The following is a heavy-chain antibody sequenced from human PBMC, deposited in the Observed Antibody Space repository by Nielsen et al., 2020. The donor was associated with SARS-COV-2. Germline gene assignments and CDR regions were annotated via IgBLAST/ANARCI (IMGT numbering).Heavy chain of an antibody. CDR3: ARGELRRRSYYYYGMDV. J-gene: IGHJ6*02. Sequence: ASVKVSCKASGYTFTGYYMHWVRQAPGQGLEWMGRINPNSGGTNYAQKFQGRVTMTRDTSISTAYMELSRLRSDDTAVYYCARGELRRRSYYYYGMDVWGQGTTVTVSS. CDR2: INPNSGGT. D-gene: IGHD1-26*01. CDR1: GYTFTGYY. V-gene: IGHV1-2*06.